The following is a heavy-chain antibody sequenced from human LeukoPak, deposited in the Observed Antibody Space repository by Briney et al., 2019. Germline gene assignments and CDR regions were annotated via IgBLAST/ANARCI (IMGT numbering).Heavy chain of an antibody. Sequence: PSETLSLTCIVSGGSISSSSYYWGWIRQPPGKGLEWIGTFYYSGSTYQNPSLKSRVTISVDTSKNQFSLKLNSVTAADTAVYYCARGPRGLWFSGSYPSEYFDYWGQGTLVTVSS. D-gene: IGHD1-26*01. CDR2: FYYSGST. J-gene: IGHJ4*02. CDR1: GGSISSSSYY. CDR3: ARGPRGLWFSGSYPSEYFDY. V-gene: IGHV4-39*07.